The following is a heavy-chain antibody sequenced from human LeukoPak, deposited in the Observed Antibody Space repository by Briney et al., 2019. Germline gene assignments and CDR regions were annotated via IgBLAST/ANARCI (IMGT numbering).Heavy chain of an antibody. CDR2: ISYDGSNK. CDR3: AKGRVTIFGVVIPDFDY. J-gene: IGHJ4*02. CDR1: GFTFSSYA. V-gene: IGHV3-30-3*01. D-gene: IGHD3-3*01. Sequence: GGSLRLSCAASGFTFSSYAMHWVRQAPGKGLEWVAVISYDGSNKYYADSVKGRFTISRDNSKNTLYLQMNSLRAEDTAVYYCAKGRVTIFGVVIPDFDYWGQGTLVTVSS.